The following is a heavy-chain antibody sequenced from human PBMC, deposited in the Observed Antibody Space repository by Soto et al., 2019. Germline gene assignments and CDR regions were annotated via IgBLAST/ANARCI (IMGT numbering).Heavy chain of an antibody. J-gene: IGHJ6*02. CDR2: ISAYNGNT. V-gene: IGHV1-18*01. CDR1: GYPFTSYG. CDR3: ARAGVTYDNYYYGMEV. Sequence: XSVKVSCKASGYPFTSYGISLVRHSPGQGLEWMGWISAYNGNTSYAQKLQGRVTMTTDTSTSTAYLELRSLRSDATAVYYCARAGVTYDNYYYGMEVWGQGTTVTVSS. D-gene: IGHD3-9*01.